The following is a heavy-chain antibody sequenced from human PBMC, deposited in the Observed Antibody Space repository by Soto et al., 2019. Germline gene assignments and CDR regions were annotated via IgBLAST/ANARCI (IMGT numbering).Heavy chain of an antibody. V-gene: IGHV3-30-3*01. J-gene: IGHJ6*02. CDR1: GFTFRIYA. CDR2: ISYDGSNK. CDR3: ARGDREDIAVVIGARPGEYGVDV. Sequence: QVQLVESGGGVVQPGRSLRLSCAASGFTFRIYAMHWVRQAPGKGLECVAVISYDGSNKFYRDSVKGRFTISRDNSKNTLYLQINSLRYEDTAVYYCARGDREDIAVVIGARPGEYGVDVGGHWTTVTVSS. D-gene: IGHD2-15*01.